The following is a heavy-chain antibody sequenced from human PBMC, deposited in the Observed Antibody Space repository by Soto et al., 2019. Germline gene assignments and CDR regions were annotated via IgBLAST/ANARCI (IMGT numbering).Heavy chain of an antibody. Sequence: ASVKVSCKASGGTFSSYAISWVRQAPGQGLEWMGGIIPIFGTANYAQKFRGRVTITADKSTSTAYMELSSLRSEDTAVYYCARDWNHSNWSDPWGQGTLVTVSS. CDR2: IIPIFGTA. V-gene: IGHV1-69*06. J-gene: IGHJ5*02. CDR3: ARDWNHSNWSDP. D-gene: IGHD1-1*01. CDR1: GGTFSSYA.